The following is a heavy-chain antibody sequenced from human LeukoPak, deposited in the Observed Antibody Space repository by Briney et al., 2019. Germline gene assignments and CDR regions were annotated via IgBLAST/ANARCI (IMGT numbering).Heavy chain of an antibody. Sequence: GGSLRLSCAASGFTFSSYAMSWVRQAPGKGLEWVSAISGSGGSTYYADSVKGRFTTSRDNAKNSLYLQMNSLRAEDTAVYYCARDSRFDPWGQGTLVTVSS. CDR1: GFTFSSYA. CDR2: ISGSGGST. CDR3: ARDSRFDP. V-gene: IGHV3-23*01. J-gene: IGHJ5*02.